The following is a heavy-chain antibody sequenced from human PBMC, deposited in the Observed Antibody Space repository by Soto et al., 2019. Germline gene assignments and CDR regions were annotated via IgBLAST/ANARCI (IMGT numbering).Heavy chain of an antibody. V-gene: IGHV5-51*04. D-gene: IGHD5-18*01. CDR1: GYSFTSVW. Sequence: GAALKTSCNGTGYSFTSVWIGWVRRMPGKGLEWGGIIYPGDSASRYSRSFQGQVTISADKPISTAYLQWSSLKASDTAMYYCARSPTKPRIEVWSPSYHNWFDPWGQGTLVTVSS. CDR2: IYPGDSAS. J-gene: IGHJ5*02. CDR3: ARSPTKPRIEVWSPSYHNWFDP.